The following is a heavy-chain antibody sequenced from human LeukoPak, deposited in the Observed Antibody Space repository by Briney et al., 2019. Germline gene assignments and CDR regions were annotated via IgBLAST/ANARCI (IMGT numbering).Heavy chain of an antibody. CDR2: ISWNSGSI. CDR3: AKATSVGAPALGMDV. CDR1: GFSFDDYA. J-gene: IGHJ6*02. Sequence: PGRSLRLSCAASGFSFDDYAMHWVRQAPGKGLEGVSGISWNSGSIGYADSVKGRFTLSRDNAKNSLYLQMNSLRAEDTALYYCAKATSVGAPALGMDVWGQGTTVTVSS. V-gene: IGHV3-9*01. D-gene: IGHD1-26*01.